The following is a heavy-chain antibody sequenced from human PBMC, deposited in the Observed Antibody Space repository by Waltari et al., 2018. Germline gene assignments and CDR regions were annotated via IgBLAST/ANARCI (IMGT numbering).Heavy chain of an antibody. CDR3: AKGHSGSYGLKD. CDR1: DFNFDDYA. CDR2: ISWNSDNI. J-gene: IGHJ4*02. V-gene: IGHV3-9*01. Sequence: EVQLVESGGGLVQPGRSLRLSCAVSDFNFDDYARHWVRQAPGKGLEWVSGISWNSDNIGYADSVKGRFTISRDNAKNSLYLQMNSLRPEDTALYYCAKGHSGSYGLKDWGQGTLVTVSS. D-gene: IGHD1-26*01.